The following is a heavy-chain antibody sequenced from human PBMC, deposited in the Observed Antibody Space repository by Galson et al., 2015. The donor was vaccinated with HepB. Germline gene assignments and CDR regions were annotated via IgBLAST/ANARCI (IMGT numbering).Heavy chain of an antibody. V-gene: IGHV7-4-1*02. CDR1: GYTFTSYA. J-gene: IGHJ2*01. D-gene: IGHD3-16*02. CDR3: ARDFRGITFGGVIVIPTNVWYFDL. CDR2: INTNTGNP. Sequence: SVKVSCKASGYTFTSYAMNWVRQAPGQGLEWMGWINTNTGNPTYAQGFTGRFVFSLDTSVSTAYLQISSLKAEDTAVYYCARDFRGITFGGVIVIPTNVWYFDLWGRGTLVTVSS.